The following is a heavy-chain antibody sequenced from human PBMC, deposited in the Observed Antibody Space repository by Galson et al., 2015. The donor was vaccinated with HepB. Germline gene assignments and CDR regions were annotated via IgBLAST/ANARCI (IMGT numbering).Heavy chain of an antibody. D-gene: IGHD3-10*01. CDR2: IYSSGST. Sequence: ETLSLTCTVSGGSIISYYWSWIRQPAGKGLEWIGRIYSSGSTDYTPSLRSRLTMSVDTSKNQFSLKLSSVTAADTVVYYCARDRDHASGNGWFDPWGQGTLVTVSS. J-gene: IGHJ5*02. V-gene: IGHV4-4*07. CDR1: GGSIISYY. CDR3: ARDRDHASGNGWFDP.